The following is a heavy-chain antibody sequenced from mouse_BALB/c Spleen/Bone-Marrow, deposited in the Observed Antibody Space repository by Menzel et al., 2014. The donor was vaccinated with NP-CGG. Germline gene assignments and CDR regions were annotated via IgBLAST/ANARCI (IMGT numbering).Heavy chain of an antibody. Sequence: QVQLQQSGAELARPGASVKMSCQASGYTFTRYTMHWEKQRPGQGLEWIGYINPSSAYTNYNQKFKDKATLTADKSSSTAYMQLSSLTSEDSAVYYCTIRYYAMDDWGQGTSVTVSS. J-gene: IGHJ4*01. CDR3: TIRYYAMDD. D-gene: IGHD1-1*01. CDR2: INPSSAYT. V-gene: IGHV1-4*01. CDR1: GYTFTRYT.